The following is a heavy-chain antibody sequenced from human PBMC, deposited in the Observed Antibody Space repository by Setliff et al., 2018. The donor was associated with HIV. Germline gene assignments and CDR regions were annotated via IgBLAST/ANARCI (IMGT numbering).Heavy chain of an antibody. CDR2: IIPMFGTG. CDR3: ARVGHSSTYHYYGMDV. D-gene: IGHD6-13*01. CDR1: GGTFSSYG. Sequence: GASVKVSCKTSGGTFSSYGISWVRQAPGQGLEWMGGIIPMFGTGFYAQKFQGRVTITTDESRSTAYMELSSLSSEDTAVFYCARVGHSSTYHYYGMDVWVQVPTVTVSS. V-gene: IGHV1-69*05. J-gene: IGHJ6*02.